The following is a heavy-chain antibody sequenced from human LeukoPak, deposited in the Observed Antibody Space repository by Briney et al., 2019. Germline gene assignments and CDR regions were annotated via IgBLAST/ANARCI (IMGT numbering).Heavy chain of an antibody. D-gene: IGHD2-21*02. CDR1: GFTFSSSA. CDR2: ISGSGGST. Sequence: PGGSLRLSCAASGFTFSSSAKSWVRQAPGKGLEWVSVISGSGGSTYYADSVKGRFTISRDNSKNTLYLQMNSLRAEDTAIYYCAKDRESIVVVTAFDIWGQGTMVTVSS. J-gene: IGHJ3*02. V-gene: IGHV3-23*01. CDR3: AKDRESIVVVTAFDI.